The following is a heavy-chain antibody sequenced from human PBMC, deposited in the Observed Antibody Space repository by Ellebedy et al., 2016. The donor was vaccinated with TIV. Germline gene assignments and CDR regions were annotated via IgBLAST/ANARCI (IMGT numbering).Heavy chain of an antibody. CDR3: AQTNWGSGGFYGMDV. Sequence: GESLKISCAASGFTFDNYVMTWVRQAPGKGLEWVSTISSSGKHKHYADSLKGRFTVSRDNSKNTLYLQVDSLRAEDTAVYYCAQTNWGSGGFYGMDVWGQGTTVTVSS. CDR2: ISSSGKHK. J-gene: IGHJ6*02. V-gene: IGHV3-23*01. CDR1: GFTFDNYV. D-gene: IGHD7-27*01.